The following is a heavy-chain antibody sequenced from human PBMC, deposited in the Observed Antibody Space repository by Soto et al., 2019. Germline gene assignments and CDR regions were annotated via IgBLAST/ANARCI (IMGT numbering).Heavy chain of an antibody. D-gene: IGHD6-6*01. J-gene: IGHJ6*02. CDR2: ISYDGSNK. Sequence: QVQLVESGGGVVQPGRSLRLSCAASGFTFSSYGMHWVRQAPGKGLEWVAVISYDGSNKYYADSVKGRFTISRDNSKNTMYLQMNSLRAEDTAVYYCAKDWGRIAARLNYYGMDVWGQGTTVTVSS. CDR1: GFTFSSYG. CDR3: AKDWGRIAARLNYYGMDV. V-gene: IGHV3-30*18.